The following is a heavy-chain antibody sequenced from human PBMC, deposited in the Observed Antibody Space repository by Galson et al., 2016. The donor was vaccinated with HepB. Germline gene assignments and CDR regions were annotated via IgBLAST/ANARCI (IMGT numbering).Heavy chain of an antibody. D-gene: IGHD2-2*01. CDR1: GYSLTELS. Sequence: SVKVSCKVSGYSLTELSMHWVRQAPGKGLEWMGGFDPEDGEKIYAQKFQGRVTMTEDTSTDTAYMDLSSLRSEDTAVYYCTAGPIVVVQAAIRRRYYYDGLGVWGQGTTVTVS. CDR3: TAGPIVVVQAAIRRRYYYDGLGV. V-gene: IGHV1-24*01. J-gene: IGHJ6*02. CDR2: FDPEDGEK.